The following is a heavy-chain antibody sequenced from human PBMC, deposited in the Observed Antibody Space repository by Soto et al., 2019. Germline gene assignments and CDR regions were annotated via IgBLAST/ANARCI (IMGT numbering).Heavy chain of an antibody. CDR1: GGSFSGYY. CDR3: ARDNITGLFDY. D-gene: IGHD2-8*02. J-gene: IGHJ4*02. V-gene: IGHV4-34*01. Sequence: PSETLSLTCAVYGGSFSGYYWTWIRQPPGTGLEWIGEINHSGSTNYNPSLKSRVTISVDTSKNQFSLELTSVTAADTAVYYCARDNITGLFDYWGQGTLVTVSS. CDR2: INHSGST.